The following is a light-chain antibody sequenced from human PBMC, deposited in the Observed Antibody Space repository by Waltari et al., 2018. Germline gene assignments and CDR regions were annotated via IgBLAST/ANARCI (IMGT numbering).Light chain of an antibody. Sequence: EIVMTQTPLSLSVTPGQPASISCRSSESLLHDDGRTYLFWYLQKPGQSPQLLISEVSNRFSGVPDRISGSGSGTDFTLKISRVDAEDVGIYYCMQSMQLPLTFGGGTKVEIK. CDR1: ESLLHDDGRTY. CDR3: MQSMQLPLT. V-gene: IGKV2D-29*02. J-gene: IGKJ4*01. CDR2: EVS.